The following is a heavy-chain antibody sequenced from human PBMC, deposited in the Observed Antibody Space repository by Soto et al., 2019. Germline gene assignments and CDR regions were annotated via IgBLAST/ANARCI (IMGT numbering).Heavy chain of an antibody. D-gene: IGHD1-26*01. Sequence: PGGSLRLSCTASGFTFSNYAMSWVRQAPGKGLEWVSAITRTDSTYYADSVKGRFTISRDNSRNTLYLQMNSLGAEDAALYYCAKALVGEVGATDYWGQGTLVTVPQ. V-gene: IGHV3-23*01. CDR2: ITRTDST. CDR3: AKALVGEVGATDY. CDR1: GFTFSNYA. J-gene: IGHJ4*02.